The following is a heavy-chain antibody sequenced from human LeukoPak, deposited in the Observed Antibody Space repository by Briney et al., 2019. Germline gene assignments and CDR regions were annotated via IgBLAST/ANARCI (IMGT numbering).Heavy chain of an antibody. CDR1: GGTFTSYD. Sequence: ASVKVSCKASGGTFTSYDINWVRQATGQGLEWMGWMNPNSGNTGYAQKFQGRVTITRNTSISTAYMELSSLRSEDTAVYYCARRPYYYDSSGYYPFDYWGQGTLVTVSS. V-gene: IGHV1-8*03. CDR3: ARRPYYYDSSGYYPFDY. D-gene: IGHD3-22*01. J-gene: IGHJ4*02. CDR2: MNPNSGNT.